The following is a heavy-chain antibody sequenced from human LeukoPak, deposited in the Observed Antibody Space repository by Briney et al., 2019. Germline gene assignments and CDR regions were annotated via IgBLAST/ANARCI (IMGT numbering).Heavy chain of an antibody. CDR1: GGSINSGPYY. Sequence: PSETLSLTCTVSGGSINSGPYYWTWIRQPAGKGLEWIGRVSTRGGGTYNPSLKSRVTMSLDTSKTHFSLKLSSVTVADTAVYFCARDSDFSETLDSWGQGTLVTVSS. CDR3: ARDSDFSETLDS. CDR2: VSTRGGG. D-gene: IGHD2/OR15-2a*01. V-gene: IGHV4-61*02. J-gene: IGHJ4*02.